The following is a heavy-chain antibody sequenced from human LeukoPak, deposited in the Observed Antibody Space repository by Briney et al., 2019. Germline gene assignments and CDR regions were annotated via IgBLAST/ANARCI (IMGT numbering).Heavy chain of an antibody. CDR3: ARELSAVGRWGAFDM. D-gene: IGHD6-13*01. CDR1: GYTFTDYF. Sequence: ASVKVSCKASGYTFTDYFIHWIRQAPGQGLEWMGWINPNSGATSYAQKFQGRVTMTRDTSINTGNMELTGLRFADTAVYYCARELSAVGRWGAFDMWGQGTMVTVSS. V-gene: IGHV1-2*02. CDR2: INPNSGAT. J-gene: IGHJ3*02.